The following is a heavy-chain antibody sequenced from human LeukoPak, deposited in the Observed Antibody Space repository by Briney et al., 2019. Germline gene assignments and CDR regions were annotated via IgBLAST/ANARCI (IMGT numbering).Heavy chain of an antibody. Sequence: GGSLRLSCAASGFALSSHWMTWVRQAPGKGLEWVANIKPDGSEKYVDSVRGRFTISRDDAKSSLYLQMNSLRAEDTAVYYCARRNAMDVWGQGTTVIVFS. V-gene: IGHV3-7*03. CDR2: IKPDGSEK. J-gene: IGHJ6*02. CDR1: GFALSSHW. CDR3: ARRNAMDV.